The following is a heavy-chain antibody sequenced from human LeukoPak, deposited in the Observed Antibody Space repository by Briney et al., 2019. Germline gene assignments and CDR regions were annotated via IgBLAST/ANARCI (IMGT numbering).Heavy chain of an antibody. J-gene: IGHJ3*02. CDR3: AREYYDTSGSKYAFDI. CDR1: GYTFIDYY. Sequence: ASVKVSCKSSGYTFIDYYIHWVRQAPGQGLEWMGCIDPDSGGTKFAQQSQGRVTLTRDTSIRTAYMELSRLTSDDTAMYYCAREYYDTSGSKYAFDIWGQGTMVTVSS. V-gene: IGHV1-2*02. CDR2: IDPDSGGT. D-gene: IGHD3-22*01.